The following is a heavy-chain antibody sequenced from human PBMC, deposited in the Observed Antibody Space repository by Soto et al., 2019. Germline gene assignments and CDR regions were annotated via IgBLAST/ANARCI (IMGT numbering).Heavy chain of an antibody. J-gene: IGHJ5*02. CDR2: ISSGSSTI. CDR3: AGIVAADKGRWFDP. D-gene: IGHD6-13*01. CDR1: GFTFSRYS. Sequence: EVQLVESGGGLVQPRGSLRLSCAASGFTFSRYSMNWVRQAPGKGLEWLSYISSGSSTIYYADSVRGRFTISRDNAKTSLYLQMDSLRDDDTAVYYCAGIVAADKGRWFDPWGQGTLVTVSS. V-gene: IGHV3-48*02.